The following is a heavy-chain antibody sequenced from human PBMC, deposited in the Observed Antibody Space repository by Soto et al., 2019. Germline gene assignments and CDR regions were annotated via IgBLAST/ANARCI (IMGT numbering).Heavy chain of an antibody. CDR1: GFTFSTYS. D-gene: IGHD6-13*01. CDR2: ISYDGSNK. Sequence: VQLVESGGGLVQPGGSLRLSCEASGFTFSTYSMNWVRQAPGKGLEWVAVISYDGSNKYYADSVKGRFTISRDNSKNTLYLQMNSLRAEDTAVYYCAKVAAAGIYYYGMDVWGQGTTVTVSS. CDR3: AKVAAAGIYYYGMDV. J-gene: IGHJ6*02. V-gene: IGHV3-30*18.